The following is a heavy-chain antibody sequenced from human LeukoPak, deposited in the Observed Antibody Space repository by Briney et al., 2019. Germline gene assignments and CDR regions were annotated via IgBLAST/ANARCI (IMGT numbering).Heavy chain of an antibody. V-gene: IGHV4-34*01. Sequence: SETLSLTCAVYGGSFSRYYWGWIRQPPGKGLEWIGEINHSGSTNYNPSLKSRVTISVDTSKNQFSLKLSSVTAADTAVYYCVRGQDIYDSSGGNDYWGQGTLVTVSS. D-gene: IGHD3-22*01. CDR3: VRGQDIYDSSGGNDY. CDR1: GGSFSRYY. CDR2: INHSGST. J-gene: IGHJ4*02.